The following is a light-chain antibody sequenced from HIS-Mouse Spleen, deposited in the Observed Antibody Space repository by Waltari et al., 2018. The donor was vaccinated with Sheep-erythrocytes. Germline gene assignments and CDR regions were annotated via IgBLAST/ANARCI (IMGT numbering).Light chain of an antibody. Sequence: DVVMTQSPLSLPVTLGQPASISCRSSQSLVHSNGNTYLKWFQPRPGQSPMRPIYKVSNRDSGVPDRFSGSGSGTDFTLKISRVEAEDVGVYYCMQGTHWPLTFGGGTKVEIK. CDR2: KVS. CDR3: MQGTHWPLT. J-gene: IGKJ4*01. CDR1: QSLVHSNGNTY. V-gene: IGKV2-30*02.